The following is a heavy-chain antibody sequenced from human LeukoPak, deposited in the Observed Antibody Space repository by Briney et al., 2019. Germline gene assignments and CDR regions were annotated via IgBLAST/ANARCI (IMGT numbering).Heavy chain of an antibody. J-gene: IGHJ4*02. CDR2: INPNSGGT. CDR1: GYTFTGYY. CDR3: ARGPYRYSSGWYFDY. D-gene: IGHD6-19*01. Sequence: ASVKVSCKASGYTFTGYYMHWVRQAPGQGLEWMGWINPNSGGTNYAQKFQGRVTMTRDTSISTAYMELSRLRSDDTAVYYCARGPYRYSSGWYFDYWGQGTLATVSS. V-gene: IGHV1-2*02.